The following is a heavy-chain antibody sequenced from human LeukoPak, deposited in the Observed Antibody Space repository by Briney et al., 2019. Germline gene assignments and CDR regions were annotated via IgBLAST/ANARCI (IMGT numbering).Heavy chain of an antibody. Sequence: GGSLRLSCAASGFTVSNNYMSWVRQAPGKGLEWVSIIYSGGSTYYADSVKGRFTISRDKSKNTLYLQMNSLRAEDTAVYYCAGSSWYGYFDYWGQGTLVTVSS. CDR3: AGSSWYGYFDY. D-gene: IGHD6-13*01. J-gene: IGHJ4*02. V-gene: IGHV3-66*02. CDR2: IYSGGST. CDR1: GFTVSNNY.